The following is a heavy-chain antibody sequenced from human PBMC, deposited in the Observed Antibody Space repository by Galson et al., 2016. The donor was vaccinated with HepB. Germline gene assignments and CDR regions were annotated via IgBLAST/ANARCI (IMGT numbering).Heavy chain of an antibody. CDR2: IYYSGST. CDR1: GGSLRSYY. CDR3: ARDYCMDGLCYNDY. J-gene: IGHJ4*02. D-gene: IGHD2-8*01. V-gene: IGHV4-59*01. Sequence: SETLSLTCTASGGSLRSYYWSWIRQPPGKGLEWIGYIYYSGSTIYNPSLKSRVTISVDTSKNQFSLKLSSVTAADTAVYFCARDYCMDGLCYNDYWGQGTLVTVSS.